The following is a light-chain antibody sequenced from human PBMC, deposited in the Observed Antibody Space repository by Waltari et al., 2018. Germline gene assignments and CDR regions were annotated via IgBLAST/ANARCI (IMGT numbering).Light chain of an antibody. CDR1: RSHFETYNY. V-gene: IGLV2-14*01. Sequence: QSALTQPASVSGSPGQSITISCHGTRSHFETYNYVPWYQQHPGRAPKLIIYEVSNPPSGVSNRFSASKSGKTASLTISGLQPEDEADYYCCSYTTTVPIVFGGGT. CDR2: EVS. J-gene: IGLJ3*02. CDR3: CSYTTTVPIV.